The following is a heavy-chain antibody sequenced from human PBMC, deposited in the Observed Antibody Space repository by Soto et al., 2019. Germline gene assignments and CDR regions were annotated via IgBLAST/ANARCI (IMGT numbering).Heavy chain of an antibody. J-gene: IGHJ4*02. Sequence: SETLSLTCAVSGYSISSGYYWGWIRQPPGKGLEWIGTIYLSGTTYYNPSLKSRVTISVDTSKNQFSLKLSSVTAADTAVYYCAREGDDVLRFLEWLSDGGRYFDYWGQGTLVTVSS. CDR1: GYSISSGYY. V-gene: IGHV4-38-2*02. CDR3: AREGDDVLRFLEWLSDGGRYFDY. D-gene: IGHD3-3*01. CDR2: IYLSGTT.